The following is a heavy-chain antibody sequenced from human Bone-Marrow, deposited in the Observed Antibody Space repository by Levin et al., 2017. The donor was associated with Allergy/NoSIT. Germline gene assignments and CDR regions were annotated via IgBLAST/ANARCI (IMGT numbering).Heavy chain of an antibody. J-gene: IGHJ5*02. CDR3: VREQRFIPNWFDP. V-gene: IGHV6-1*01. CDR1: GDSVSRNNVA. D-gene: IGHD3-3*01. Sequence: SETLSLTCAISGDSVSRNNVAWNWIRQSPSRGLEWLGRTYYRSQWYNDYAASVKSRININPDTSKNEVSLHLNSVTPEDTAVYFCVREQRFIPNWFDPWGQGTLVTVSS. CDR2: TYYRSQWYN.